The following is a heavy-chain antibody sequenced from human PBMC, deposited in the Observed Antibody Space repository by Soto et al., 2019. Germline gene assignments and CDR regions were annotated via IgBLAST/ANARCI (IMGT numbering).Heavy chain of an antibody. CDR2: IYISEST. V-gene: IGHV3-53*01. J-gene: IGHJ3*01. CDR3: ARGGRDGYNYKGAFEV. D-gene: IGHD5-12*01. CDR1: PHLVGSRY. Sequence: PGGSLRLSCAASPHLVGSRYVSWVRQAPGRRLEWVSSIYISESTHYADSVKGRLSISRDNFKIIVFLQMNNLTVEDTAIYFCARGGRDGYNYKGAFEVGGQGAMVT.